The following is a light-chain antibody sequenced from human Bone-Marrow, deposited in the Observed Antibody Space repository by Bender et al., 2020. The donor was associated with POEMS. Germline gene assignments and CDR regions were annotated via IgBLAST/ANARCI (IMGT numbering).Light chain of an antibody. CDR1: KLGDKY. V-gene: IGLV3-1*01. CDR3: QVWNSGTAI. CDR2: RDD. J-gene: IGLJ2*01. Sequence: SYELTQSSSASASPGQTATIVCSGEKLGDKYACWYQQKPGQSPVLVIFRDDMRPSGIPDRFSGTNSGNTATLTISGTQAMDEAEYYCQVWNSGTAIVGGGTKLTVL.